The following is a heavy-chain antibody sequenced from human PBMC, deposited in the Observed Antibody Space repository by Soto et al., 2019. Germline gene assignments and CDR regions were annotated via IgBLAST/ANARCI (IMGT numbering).Heavy chain of an antibody. Sequence: QVQLQESGPGLVKPSETLSLTCTVSGGSISSYYWSWIRQPPGKGLEWIGYIYYSGSTNYNPSLKSRVTISVDTSKNQFSLKPSPVTAADTAVYYCARLNYGDYYYYYYMDVWGNGTTVTVSS. V-gene: IGHV4-59*08. CDR3: ARLNYGDYYYYYYMDV. CDR1: GGSISSYY. D-gene: IGHD4-17*01. J-gene: IGHJ6*03. CDR2: IYYSGST.